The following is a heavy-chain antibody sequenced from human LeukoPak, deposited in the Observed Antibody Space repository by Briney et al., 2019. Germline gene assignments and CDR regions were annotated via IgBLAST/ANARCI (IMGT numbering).Heavy chain of an antibody. CDR2: IYYSGST. CDR1: GGSISSYY. J-gene: IGHJ6*03. Sequence: PSETLSLTCTVSGGSISSYYWSWIRQPPGKGLEWIGYIYYSGSTNYNPSLKSRVTISVDTSKNQFSLKLSSVTAADTAVYYCARAPPVPAATYYYYYMDVWGQGTLVTVSS. CDR3: ARAPPVPAATYYYYYMDV. V-gene: IGHV4-59*01. D-gene: IGHD2-15*01.